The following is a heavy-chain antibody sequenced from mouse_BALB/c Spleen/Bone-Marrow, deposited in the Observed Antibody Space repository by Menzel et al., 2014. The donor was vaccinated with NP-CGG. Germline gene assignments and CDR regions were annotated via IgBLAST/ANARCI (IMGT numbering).Heavy chain of an antibody. J-gene: IGHJ4*01. CDR2: INPGSSTI. CDR1: GFDFSIYW. V-gene: IGHV4-2*02. Sequence: EVKLVESGGGLVQPGGSLNLSCAASGFDFSIYWMSWARQAPGKGQEWIGEINPGSSTINYTPALKDRFIISRDNAKNTLYLRMSKVRSEDTALYYCARLAVWGAMDYWGQGTSVTVSS. D-gene: IGHD2-10*02. CDR3: ARLAVWGAMDY.